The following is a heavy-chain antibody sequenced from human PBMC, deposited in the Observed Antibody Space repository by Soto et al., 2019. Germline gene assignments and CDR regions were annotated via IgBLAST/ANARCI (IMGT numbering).Heavy chain of an antibody. J-gene: IGHJ4*02. V-gene: IGHV2-5*01. CDR1: GFSLSTSGVG. CDR3: ARWYSSGWSYYFDY. Sequence: SGPTLVNPTQTLTLTCTFSGFSLSTSGVGVGWIRQPPGKALEWLALIYWNDDKRYSPSLKSRLTITKDTSKNQVVLTMTNMDPVDTATYYCARWYSSGWSYYFDYWGQGTLVTVSS. D-gene: IGHD6-19*01. CDR2: IYWNDDK.